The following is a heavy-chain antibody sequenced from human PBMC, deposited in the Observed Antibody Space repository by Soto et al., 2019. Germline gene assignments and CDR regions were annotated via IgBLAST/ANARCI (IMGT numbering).Heavy chain of an antibody. V-gene: IGHV3-30-3*01. J-gene: IGHJ4*02. CDR3: ARALSASYHYCDY. Sequence: QVQLVESGGGVVHPGRSLRLSCAASGFTFSGYAIHWVRQAPGKGLEWVAIISYDGSNEYYADSVRGRFTISRDSSKTTFYLHVNSLRAEDTAVDYCARALSASYHYCDYWGQGTLVTVSS. D-gene: IGHD2-15*01. CDR2: ISYDGSNE. CDR1: GFTFSGYA.